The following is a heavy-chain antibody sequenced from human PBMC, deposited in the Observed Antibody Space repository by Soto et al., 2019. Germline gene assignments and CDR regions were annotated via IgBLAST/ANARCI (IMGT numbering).Heavy chain of an antibody. CDR1: GYSFTSYW. CDR3: ASLAYYYDSSGYYYFDY. Sequence: GESLTISCQDSGYSFTSYWIAWVPQMPGKGLEWMGIIYPGDSDTRYSPSFQGQVTISADKSISTAYLQWRSLKASDTAMYYCASLAYYYDSSGYYYFDYWGQGTMVTVSS. CDR2: IYPGDSDT. J-gene: IGHJ4*02. D-gene: IGHD3-22*01. V-gene: IGHV5-51*01.